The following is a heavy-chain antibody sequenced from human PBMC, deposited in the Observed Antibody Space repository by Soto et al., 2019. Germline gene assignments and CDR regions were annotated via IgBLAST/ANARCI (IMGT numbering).Heavy chain of an antibody. V-gene: IGHV1-3*01. J-gene: IGHJ4*02. CDR1: GYTFTSYA. CDR2: INAGNGNT. Sequence: GASVKVSCKASGYTFTSYAMHWVRQAPGQRLEWMGWINAGNGNTKYSQKFQGRVTISRDNAKNSLYLQMNSLRAEDTAVYYCARGTREKVATSPFDYWGQGTLVTVSS. CDR3: ARGTREKVATSPFDY. D-gene: IGHD5-12*01.